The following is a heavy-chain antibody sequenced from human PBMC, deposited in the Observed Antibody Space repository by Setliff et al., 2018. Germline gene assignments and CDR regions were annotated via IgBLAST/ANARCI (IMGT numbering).Heavy chain of an antibody. CDR1: SDSISRAKYY. D-gene: IGHD3-3*01. Sequence: SETLSLTCTVSSDSISRAKYYWSWIRQSAGKGLECLGRIYTDGSTKYNPSLNSRVTLLIDTAKNQISLRLSSVTAADTAVYFCARVTGFSYMDVWGKGTTVTVSS. J-gene: IGHJ6*03. CDR2: IYTDGST. CDR3: ARVTGFSYMDV. V-gene: IGHV4-61*02.